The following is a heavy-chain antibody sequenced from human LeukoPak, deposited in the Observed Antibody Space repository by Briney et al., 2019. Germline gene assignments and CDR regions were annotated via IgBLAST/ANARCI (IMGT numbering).Heavy chain of an antibody. D-gene: IGHD2-15*01. CDR3: ARASHCSGGSCYSDY. CDR2: ISAYNGNT. Sequence: ASVKVSCKASGYTFTIYSISWVRQAPGQGLEWMGWISAYNGNTIYAQKVKGRVTMTTDTSTSTAYMELRSLKSDDTAVYYCARASHCSGGSCYSDYWGQGTLVTVSS. CDR1: GYTFTIYS. V-gene: IGHV1-18*01. J-gene: IGHJ4*02.